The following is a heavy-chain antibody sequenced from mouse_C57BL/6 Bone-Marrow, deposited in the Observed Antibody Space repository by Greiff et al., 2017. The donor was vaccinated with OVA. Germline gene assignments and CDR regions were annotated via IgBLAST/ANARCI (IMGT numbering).Heavy chain of an antibody. J-gene: IGHJ2*01. Sequence: VKLQESGAELARPGASVKMSCKASGYTFTSYTMHWVKQRPGQGLEWIGYINPSSGYTKYNQKFKDKATLTADKSSSTAYMQLSSLTSEDSAVXYCARWGTTVVAFDYWGQGTTLTVSS. CDR2: INPSSGYT. V-gene: IGHV1-4*01. CDR3: ARWGTTVVAFDY. D-gene: IGHD1-1*01. CDR1: GYTFTSYT.